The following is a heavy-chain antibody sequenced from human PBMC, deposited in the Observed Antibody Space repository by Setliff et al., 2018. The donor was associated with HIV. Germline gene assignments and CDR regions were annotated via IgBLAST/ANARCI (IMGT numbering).Heavy chain of an antibody. D-gene: IGHD1-7*01. V-gene: IGHV1-2*06. Sequence: ASVKVSCKASGYTFTDYYIHWVRQAPGQGLEWMGRINPKSGGTNYIQKFQGRVTMTRDTSINTAYLELSRLRSDDTAVYYCAKDRTGTGTTLHVWGKGTTVTVSS. J-gene: IGHJ6*04. CDR3: AKDRTGTGTTLHV. CDR1: GYTFTDYY. CDR2: INPKSGGT.